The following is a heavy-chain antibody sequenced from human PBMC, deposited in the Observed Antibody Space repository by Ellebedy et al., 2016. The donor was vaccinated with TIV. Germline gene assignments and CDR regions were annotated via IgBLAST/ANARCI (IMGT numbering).Heavy chain of an antibody. CDR3: ACLELVVPV. CDR2: ISSSSSTI. J-gene: IGHJ6*02. CDR1: GFIFNNYS. V-gene: IGHV3-48*04. D-gene: IGHD2-15*01. Sequence: GESLKISXAASGFIFNNYSMNWVRQAPGKGLEWVSYISSSSSTIYYADSVKGRFTISRDNAKNSLYLQMNSLRAEDTAVYYCACLELVVPVWGQGTTVAVSS.